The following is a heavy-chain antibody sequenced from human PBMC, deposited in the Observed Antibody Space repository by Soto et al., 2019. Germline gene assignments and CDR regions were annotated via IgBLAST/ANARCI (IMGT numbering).Heavy chain of an antibody. D-gene: IGHD2-8*02. J-gene: IGHJ4*02. Sequence: KPSETLSLTCTVSVVSFSSGGYYCSWIRQLPGKGLEWIGYIYYSGSTYYNPSLKSRFTISLDTSKNQFSLKLSSVTAADTAVYYCARATSFSGHHGYWGQGTLVTVSS. CDR3: ARATSFSGHHGY. CDR2: IYYSGST. CDR1: VVSFSSGGYY. V-gene: IGHV4-31*03.